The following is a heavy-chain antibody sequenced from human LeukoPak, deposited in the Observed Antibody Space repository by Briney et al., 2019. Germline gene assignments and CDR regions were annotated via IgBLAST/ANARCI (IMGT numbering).Heavy chain of an antibody. J-gene: IGHJ6*02. CDR3: ARGKSRRLLEGMDV. Sequence: TSETLSLTCTVSGGSISSVGYYWSWIRQHPGTGLEWIGYIYYSGSTYYNPSLKRRHTISGDTSKNQLPLQLNPVAAADTSVYLCARGKSRRLLEGMDVWGQGTTVTVSS. V-gene: IGHV4-31*03. D-gene: IGHD2-15*01. CDR2: IYYSGST. CDR1: GGSISSVGYY.